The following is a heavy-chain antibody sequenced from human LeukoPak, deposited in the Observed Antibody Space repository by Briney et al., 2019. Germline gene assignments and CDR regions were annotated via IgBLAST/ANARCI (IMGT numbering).Heavy chain of an antibody. Sequence: SVKVSCKASGGTFSSYAISWVRQAPGQGLEWMGRIIPILGIANYAQKFQGRVTITADKSTSTAYMELSSLRSEDTAVYYCALDILTAPDDLWGQGTLVTVSS. CDR3: ALDILTAPDDL. CDR2: IIPILGIA. CDR1: GGTFSSYA. J-gene: IGHJ5*02. V-gene: IGHV1-69*04. D-gene: IGHD3-9*01.